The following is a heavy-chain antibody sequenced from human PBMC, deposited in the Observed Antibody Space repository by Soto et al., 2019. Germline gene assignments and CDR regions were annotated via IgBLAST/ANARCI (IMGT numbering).Heavy chain of an antibody. CDR1: GFTFDDYG. D-gene: IGHD3-10*01. CDR2: INWNGGST. CDR3: ARVMGFGESRYGMDV. J-gene: IGHJ6*02. V-gene: IGHV3-20*04. Sequence: PGGSLRLSCAASGFTFDDYGMSWVRQAPGKGLEWVSGINWNGGSTGYADSVKGRFTISRDNAKNSLYLQMNSLRAEDTALYYCARVMGFGESRYGMDVWGQGTTVTVSS.